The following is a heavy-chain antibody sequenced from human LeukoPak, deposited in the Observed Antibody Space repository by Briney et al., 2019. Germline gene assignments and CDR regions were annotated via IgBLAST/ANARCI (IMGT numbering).Heavy chain of an antibody. CDR3: ARVPSGGPFDY. V-gene: IGHV1-18*01. J-gene: IGHJ4*02. CDR2: ISAYNGNT. D-gene: IGHD2-15*01. CDR1: GYSFTSYG. Sequence: ASVKVSCKASGYSFTSYGISWVRQAPGQGLEWMGWISAYNGNTNYAQRLQGRVTMTTDTSTSTAYMELRSLTSDDAAVYYCARVPSGGPFDYWGQGTLVTVSS.